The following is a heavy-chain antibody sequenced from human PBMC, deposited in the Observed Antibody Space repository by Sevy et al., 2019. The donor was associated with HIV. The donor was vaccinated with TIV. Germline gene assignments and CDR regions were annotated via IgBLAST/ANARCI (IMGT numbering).Heavy chain of an antibody. D-gene: IGHD5-18*01. Sequence: GSLRLSCAASEFTFSDYYISWIRQAPGKGLEWVTYISGRGSTIYYADSVKGRFTISSDNAKNSLYLQMNSLSAEDTAVYYCARVRYTYGSYYFDYWGLGHLVTVSS. V-gene: IGHV3-11*01. J-gene: IGHJ4*02. CDR1: EFTFSDYY. CDR3: ARVRYTYGSYYFDY. CDR2: ISGRGSTI.